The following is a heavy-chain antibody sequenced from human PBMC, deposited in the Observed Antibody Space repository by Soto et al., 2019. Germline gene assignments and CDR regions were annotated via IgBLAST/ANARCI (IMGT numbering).Heavy chain of an antibody. CDR1: GFTSSDHY. J-gene: IGHJ6*03. CDR2: SRNKGKSYTT. Sequence: PGGSLRLSCAASGFTSSDHYMDWVRQAPGRGLEWVGRSRNKGKSYTTEYAASVKSRITISRDDSKNSLSLQMNNQKTEDTAVYYCVRAGLFYNQYHYMDVWGKGTTVTVSS. D-gene: IGHD2-2*01. V-gene: IGHV3-72*01. CDR3: VRAGLFYNQYHYMDV.